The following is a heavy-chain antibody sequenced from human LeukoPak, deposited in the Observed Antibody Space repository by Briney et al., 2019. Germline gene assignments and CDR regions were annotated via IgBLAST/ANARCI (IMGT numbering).Heavy chain of an antibody. V-gene: IGHV4-61*02. Sequence: SETPSLTCSVSGGSISSAGYYWSWIRQPAGKGLEWIGRIYTSESTNYNPSLKSRVTISVDTSRNQFSLKLSSVTAADTAVYYCARGLWFGDENPPYFDYWGQGILVTVSS. J-gene: IGHJ4*02. CDR1: GGSISSAGYY. CDR2: IYTSEST. CDR3: ARGLWFGDENPPYFDY. D-gene: IGHD3-10*01.